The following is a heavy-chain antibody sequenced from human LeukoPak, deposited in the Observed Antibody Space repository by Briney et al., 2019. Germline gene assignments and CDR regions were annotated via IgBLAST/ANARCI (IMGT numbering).Heavy chain of an antibody. Sequence: SETLSLTCIVSGGSISSSSYYWGWIRQPPGTGLEWIGSIYYSGSTYYNPSLKSRVTISVDTSKNQFSLKLSSVTAADTAVYYCARPKSDCSSTSCPNWFDPWGQGTLVTVSS. V-gene: IGHV4-39*01. CDR1: GGSISSSSYY. CDR2: IYYSGST. D-gene: IGHD2-2*01. CDR3: ARPKSDCSSTSCPNWFDP. J-gene: IGHJ5*02.